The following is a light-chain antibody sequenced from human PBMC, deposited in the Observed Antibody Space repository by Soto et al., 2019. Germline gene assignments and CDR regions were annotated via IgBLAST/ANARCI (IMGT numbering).Light chain of an antibody. Sequence: DIQMTQSPSSLSASIGDEVTITCQASHDVNNYVNWYQQRPGKAPKVLIYGASNLETGVPSRFSGRGSGTHFSLTISSLQPEDIASDYCQQYNSPPTTFGGGTKVEIK. CDR1: HDVNNY. CDR3: QQYNSPPTT. J-gene: IGKJ4*01. V-gene: IGKV1-33*01. CDR2: GAS.